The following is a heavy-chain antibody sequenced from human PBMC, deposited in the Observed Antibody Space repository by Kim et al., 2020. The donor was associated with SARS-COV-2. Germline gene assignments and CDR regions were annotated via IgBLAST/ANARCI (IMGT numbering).Heavy chain of an antibody. Sequence: ESGKGRHTIARDNAKNSLYLQMNSLRAEDTAVYYCASQYCSCGSCYYFDYWGQGALGTVSS. CDR3: ASQYCSCGSCYYFDY. J-gene: IGHJ4*02. D-gene: IGHD2-15*01. V-gene: IGHV3-21*01.